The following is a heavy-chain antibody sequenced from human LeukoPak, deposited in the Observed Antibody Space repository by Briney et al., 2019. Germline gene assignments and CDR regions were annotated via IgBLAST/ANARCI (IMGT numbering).Heavy chain of an antibody. CDR1: RFTFSSYS. J-gene: IGHJ4*02. D-gene: IGHD2-15*01. V-gene: IGHV3-21*01. CDR3: ARDRQRGYCSGGSCYGGDY. Sequence: GGSLRLSCAASRFTFSSYSMNWVRQAPGKGLEWVSSISSSSSYIYYADSVKGRFTISRDNAKNSLYLQMNSLRAEDTAVYYCARDRQRGYCSGGSCYGGDYWGQGTLVTVSS. CDR2: ISSSSSYI.